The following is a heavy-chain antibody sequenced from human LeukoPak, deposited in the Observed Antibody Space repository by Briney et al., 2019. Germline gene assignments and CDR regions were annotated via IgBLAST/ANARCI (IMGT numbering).Heavy chain of an antibody. CDR1: VFSFSSNS. CDR3: AKWDVEKNAFDI. D-gene: IGHD5-24*01. CDR2: ISGSGGST. Sequence: GGSLRLSCAASVFSFSSNSMSWVRQAPWKGLEWVSAISGSGGSTYYADSVKGRFTISRDNSKNTLYLQMNSLRAEDTAVYYCAKWDVEKNAFDIWGQGTMVTVSS. J-gene: IGHJ3*02. V-gene: IGHV3-23*01.